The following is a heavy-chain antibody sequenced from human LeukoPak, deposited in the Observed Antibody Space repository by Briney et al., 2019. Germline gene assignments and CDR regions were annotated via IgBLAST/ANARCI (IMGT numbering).Heavy chain of an antibody. Sequence: GGSLRLSCAASGFTFSSHWMHWVRQAPGKGLVWVSRINSDGSSTSYADSVKGRFTISRDNAKDTLYLQMNSLRAEDTAVYYCTGHHQAYSRTYWGQGTLVTVSS. V-gene: IGHV3-74*01. CDR1: GFTFSSHW. CDR2: INSDGSST. CDR3: TGHHQAYSRTY. D-gene: IGHD6-13*01. J-gene: IGHJ4*02.